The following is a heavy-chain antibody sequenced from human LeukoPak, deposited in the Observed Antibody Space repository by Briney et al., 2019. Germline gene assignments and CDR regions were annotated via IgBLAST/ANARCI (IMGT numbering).Heavy chain of an antibody. Sequence: GGSLRLSCAASGFTFNSYSMNWVRQAPGKGLEWVSSISSSSSSIYYADSVKGRFTISRDNAKNSLYLQMNSLRAEDTAVYYCSRASGDIVETATMGSYWGQGTLVTVSS. CDR2: ISSSSSSI. CDR3: SRASGDIVETATMGSY. CDR1: GFTFNSYS. V-gene: IGHV3-21*01. D-gene: IGHD5-18*01. J-gene: IGHJ4*02.